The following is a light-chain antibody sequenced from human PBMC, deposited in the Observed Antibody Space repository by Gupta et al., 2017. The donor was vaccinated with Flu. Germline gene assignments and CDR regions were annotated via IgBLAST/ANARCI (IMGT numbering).Light chain of an antibody. CDR3: QQYNNWPPLT. Sequence: RASQSISRSLAWYQQKPGQAPRLLIYGASTRASGVPARFSGSGSGTEFTLAIGSLQSEDSAVYYCQQYNNWPPLTFGGGTKVEIK. J-gene: IGKJ4*01. CDR2: GAS. CDR1: QSISRS. V-gene: IGKV3-15*01.